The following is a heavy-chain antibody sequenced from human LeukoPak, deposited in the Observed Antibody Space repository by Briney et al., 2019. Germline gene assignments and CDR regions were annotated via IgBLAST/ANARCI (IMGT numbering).Heavy chain of an antibody. Sequence: SETLSLTCTVSGGSISSSSYYWGWIRQPPGKGLEWIGSIYYSGSTYYNPSLKSRVTITVDTSKNQFSLKLSSVTAADTAVYYCARSSEGRYYYDSSGFSYYYYYMDVWGKGTTVTISS. CDR1: GGSISSSSYY. V-gene: IGHV4-39*07. J-gene: IGHJ6*03. CDR2: IYYSGST. D-gene: IGHD3-22*01. CDR3: ARSSEGRYYYDSSGFSYYYYYMDV.